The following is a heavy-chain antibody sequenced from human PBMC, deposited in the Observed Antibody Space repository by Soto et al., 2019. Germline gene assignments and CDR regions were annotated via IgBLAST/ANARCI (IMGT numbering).Heavy chain of an antibody. J-gene: IGHJ6*02. CDR1: GYTFTSYG. V-gene: IGHV1-18*01. D-gene: IGHD6-13*01. Sequence: QVQLVQSGAEVKKPGASVKVSCKASGYTFTSYGISWVRQAPGQGLEWMGWISAYNGNTNYAQKLQGRVTMTTDTSTSTGYMELRSLRSDDTAVYYCARDRGGQQLVLGCGMDVWGQGTPVTVSS. CDR3: ARDRGGQQLVLGCGMDV. CDR2: ISAYNGNT.